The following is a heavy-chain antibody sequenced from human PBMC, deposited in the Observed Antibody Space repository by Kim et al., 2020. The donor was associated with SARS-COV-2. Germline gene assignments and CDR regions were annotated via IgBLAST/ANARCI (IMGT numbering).Heavy chain of an antibody. J-gene: IGHJ4*02. CDR2: IRSKAYGGTT. CDR1: GFTFGDYA. Sequence: GGSLRLSCTASGFTFGDYAMSWFRQAPGKGLEWVGFIRSKAYGGTTEYAASVKGRFTISRDDSKSIAYLQMNSLKTEDTAVYYCTKPGYSYGFLVYGYWGQGTLVTVSS. D-gene: IGHD5-18*01. CDR3: TKPGYSYGFLVYGY. V-gene: IGHV3-49*03.